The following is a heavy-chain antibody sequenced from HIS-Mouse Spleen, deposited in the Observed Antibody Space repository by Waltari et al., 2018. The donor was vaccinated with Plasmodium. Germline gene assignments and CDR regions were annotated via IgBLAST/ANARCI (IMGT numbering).Heavy chain of an antibody. Sequence: EVQLVESGGGLVQPGGSLRLSCAASVFTFRLYWMSWVRQAPGKGLEWVANIKQDGSEKYYVDSVKGRFTISRDNAKNSLYLQMNSLRAEDTAVYYCASSWYWYFDLWGRGTLVTVSS. CDR1: VFTFRLYW. J-gene: IGHJ2*01. D-gene: IGHD6-13*01. V-gene: IGHV3-7*01. CDR3: ASSWYWYFDL. CDR2: IKQDGSEK.